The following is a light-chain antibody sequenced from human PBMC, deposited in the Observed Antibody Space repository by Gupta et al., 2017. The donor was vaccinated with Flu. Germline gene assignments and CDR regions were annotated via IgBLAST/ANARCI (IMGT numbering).Light chain of an antibody. CDR2: DDS. CDR1: NLGSKS. J-gene: IGLJ2*01. V-gene: IGLV3-21*02. Sequence: SYVLTQPPSVSVAPGQTARITCGGNNLGSKSVHWYQQKPGQAPVVVVFDDSDRPSGIPERFSGSNSGNTATLTTSRVEAGDEADYDCQVWDSSTDHPGILGGGPKLT. CDR3: QVWDSSTDHPGI.